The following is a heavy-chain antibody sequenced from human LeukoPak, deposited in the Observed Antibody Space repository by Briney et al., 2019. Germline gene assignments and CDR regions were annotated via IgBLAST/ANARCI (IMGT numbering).Heavy chain of an antibody. Sequence: HPGGSLRLSCAASGFTFDDYAMHWVRQAPGKGLEWVSGISWNSGSIGYADSVKGRFTISRDNAKNSLYLQMNSLRAGDTAVYYCARAHYGDYMFDYWGQGTLVTVSS. CDR1: GFTFDDYA. V-gene: IGHV3-9*01. D-gene: IGHD4-17*01. CDR2: ISWNSGSI. J-gene: IGHJ4*02. CDR3: ARAHYGDYMFDY.